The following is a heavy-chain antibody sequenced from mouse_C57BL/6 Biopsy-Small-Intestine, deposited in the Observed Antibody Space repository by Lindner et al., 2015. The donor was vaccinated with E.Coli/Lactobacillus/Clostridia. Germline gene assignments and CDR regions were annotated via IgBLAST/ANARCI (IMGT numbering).Heavy chain of an antibody. CDR2: IYPRSGNT. Sequence: VQLQESGAELARPGASVKLSCEASGYTFTNFIISWVKQRSGQGLEWIGEIYPRSGNTYYNEKFKVKATLTADKSSSTAYMELHSLTSEDSAVYFCARGTTVVGPDYWGQGTTLTVSS. J-gene: IGHJ2*01. V-gene: IGHV1-81*01. CDR3: ARGTTVVGPDY. D-gene: IGHD1-1*01. CDR1: GYTFTNFI.